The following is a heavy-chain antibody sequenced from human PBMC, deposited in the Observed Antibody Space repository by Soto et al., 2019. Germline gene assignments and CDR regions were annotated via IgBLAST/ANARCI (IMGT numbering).Heavy chain of an antibody. V-gene: IGHV1-2*02. Sequence: ASVNVSFKASGYTFTGYFMHWVRPAPGQGLEWMGWINPYSGGADYAQSFQGRVTMARDTSISTVYMELSRLRFDDTAVYYCARVIRGAYYNSPLDTWGQGTVVTVSS. CDR1: GYTFTGYF. CDR2: INPYSGGA. CDR3: ARVIRGAYYNSPLDT. D-gene: IGHD3-10*01. J-gene: IGHJ5*02.